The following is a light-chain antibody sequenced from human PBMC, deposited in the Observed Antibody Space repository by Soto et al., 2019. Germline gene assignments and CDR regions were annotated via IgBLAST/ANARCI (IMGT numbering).Light chain of an antibody. Sequence: DIQMTQSPSSVSAFVGDRVTITCRASQGINTWLAWYQQKPGKAPKLLMYSASILHTGVSSRFTGGGSGTEFTLTINSLQPEDFATYYCQQSHTLPITFGGGTKVEI. V-gene: IGKV1-12*01. CDR1: QGINTW. CDR3: QQSHTLPIT. J-gene: IGKJ4*01. CDR2: SAS.